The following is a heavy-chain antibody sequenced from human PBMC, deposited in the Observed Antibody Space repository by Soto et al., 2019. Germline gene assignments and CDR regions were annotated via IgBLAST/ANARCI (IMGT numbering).Heavy chain of an antibody. CDR3: ANTKQRSGGFDN. J-gene: IGHJ3*02. CDR1: GFTFSSYA. V-gene: IGHV3-23*01. Sequence: GGSLRLSCAASGFTFSSYAMSWVRQAPGKGLEWVSAISGSGGSTDYADTVKGRFTSSRDNSKNTLYLQMNTLRAEDATVYNCANTKQRSGGFDNWGQGTMVTVSS. D-gene: IGHD2-15*01. CDR2: ISGSGGST.